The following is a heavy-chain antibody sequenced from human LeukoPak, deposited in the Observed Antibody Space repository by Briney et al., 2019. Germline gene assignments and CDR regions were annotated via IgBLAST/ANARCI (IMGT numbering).Heavy chain of an antibody. V-gene: IGHV5-51*01. CDR1: GYSFTSYW. CDR2: IYPGDSDT. D-gene: IGHD4/OR15-4a*01. CDR3: ARGEQHSMVASPIHFDY. J-gene: IGHJ4*02. Sequence: GESLKISCKGSGYSFTSYWIGWVRQMPGKGLEWMGIIYPGDSDTRYSPSFQGQVTISADKSISTAYLQWSSLKASDTAMYYCARGEQHSMVASPIHFDYWGQGTLVTVSS.